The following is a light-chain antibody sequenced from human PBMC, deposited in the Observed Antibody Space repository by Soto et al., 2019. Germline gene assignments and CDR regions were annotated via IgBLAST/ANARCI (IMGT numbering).Light chain of an antibody. CDR1: QTITNW. CDR3: QQYNTFSPT. V-gene: IGKV1-5*03. J-gene: IGKJ1*01. CDR2: KAS. Sequence: DIQMTQSPSTLSASVGDRVTITCRASQTITNWLAWYQQRPGKAPKLLVYKASTLESGVPSRFSGSGSGTEFTLTIRSLQPDDSETHYRQQYNTFSPTFGQGSQVDIX.